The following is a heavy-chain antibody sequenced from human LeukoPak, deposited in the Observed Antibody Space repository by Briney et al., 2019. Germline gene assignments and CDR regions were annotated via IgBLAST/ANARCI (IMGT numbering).Heavy chain of an antibody. Sequence: ASVKVSCKASGYTFTSYAMNWVRQAPGQGLEWMGWINTNTGNPTYAQGFTGRFVFSLDTSVSTAYLQISSLKAEDTAVYYCARDVIHVDTAMAYCGGDCYPTPYYFDYWGQGTLVTVSS. CDR2: INTNTGNP. D-gene: IGHD2-21*02. CDR1: GYTFTSYA. J-gene: IGHJ4*02. CDR3: ARDVIHVDTAMAYCGGDCYPTPYYFDY. V-gene: IGHV7-4-1*02.